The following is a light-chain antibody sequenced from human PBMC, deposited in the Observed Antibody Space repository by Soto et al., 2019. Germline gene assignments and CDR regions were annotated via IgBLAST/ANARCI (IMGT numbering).Light chain of an antibody. CDR2: TNN. CDR1: SANIGSNI. CDR3: AAWDDSLNGVV. J-gene: IGLJ2*01. Sequence: QSVLTQPPSASGTPGQRVTISCSGSSANIGSNIVNWYQQFPGTAPKHLIYTNNQRPSGVPDRFSGSKSRTSASLAISGLQSEDEADYYCAAWDDSLNGVVFGGGTKLTVL. V-gene: IGLV1-44*01.